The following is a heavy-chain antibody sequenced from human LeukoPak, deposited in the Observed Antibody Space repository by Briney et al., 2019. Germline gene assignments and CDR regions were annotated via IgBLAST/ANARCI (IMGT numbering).Heavy chain of an antibody. CDR1: GFTFSSYA. D-gene: IGHD3-3*01. CDR2: ISGSGGST. J-gene: IGHJ4*02. CDR3: AKRRYDFWSGYKDLAY. V-gene: IGHV3-23*01. Sequence: GGSPRLSCAASGFTFSSYAMSWVRQAPGKGLEWVSVISGSGGSTYYADSVKGRFTVSRDNSKNTLYLQMNSLRAEDTAVYYFAKRRYDFWSGYKDLAYWGQGTLVTVSS.